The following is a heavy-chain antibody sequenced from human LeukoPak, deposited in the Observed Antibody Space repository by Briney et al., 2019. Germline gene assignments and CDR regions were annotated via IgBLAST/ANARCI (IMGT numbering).Heavy chain of an antibody. J-gene: IGHJ3*02. CDR2: INHSGNT. CDR3: ASILRFI. V-gene: IGHV4-34*01. CDR1: GVPFSGYY. D-gene: IGHD3-3*01. Sequence: SETLSLTCAVYGVPFSGYYWSWIRQPPGKGLEWIGEINHSGNTHYNPSLKGRVTMSVDTSKNQFSLKLSSVTAADTAVYYCASILRFIWGQGTMVTVSS.